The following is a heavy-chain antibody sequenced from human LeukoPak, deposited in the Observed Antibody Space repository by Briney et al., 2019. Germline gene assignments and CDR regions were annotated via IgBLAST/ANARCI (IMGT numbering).Heavy chain of an antibody. V-gene: IGHV4-59*01. Sequence: PSETLSLTCTVSGGSISSYYWSWIRQPPGKGLEWLGYIYYSGSTNYNPSLKSRVTISVDTSKNQFSMKLSSVTAADTAVYYCARVPAAAGTVFLDYWGQGTLVTVSS. CDR3: ARVPAAAGTVFLDY. D-gene: IGHD6-13*01. J-gene: IGHJ4*02. CDR1: GGSISSYY. CDR2: IYYSGST.